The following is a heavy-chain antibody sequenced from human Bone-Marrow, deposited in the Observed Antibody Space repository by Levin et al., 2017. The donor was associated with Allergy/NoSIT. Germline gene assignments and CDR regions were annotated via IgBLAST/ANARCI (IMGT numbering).Heavy chain of an antibody. CDR3: ARGVRFLEWLSNPRHYYYDGMDV. CDR1: GGSLNNYA. D-gene: IGHD3-3*01. J-gene: IGHJ6*02. Sequence: ASVKVSCKASGGSLNNYAISWVRQAPGQGLEWMGGIIPSFGATNYAQTFQDRVTITADESTNRAYMELRGLRSEDTAVYYCARGVRFLEWLSNPRHYYYDGMDVWGQGTTVTVSS. V-gene: IGHV1-69*13. CDR2: IIPSFGAT.